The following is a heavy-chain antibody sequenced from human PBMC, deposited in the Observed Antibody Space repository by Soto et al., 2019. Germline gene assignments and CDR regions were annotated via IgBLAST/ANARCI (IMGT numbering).Heavy chain of an antibody. D-gene: IGHD2-15*01. Sequence: QVQLVQSGAEVKKPGASVKVSCKASGYTFTSYYMHWVRQAPGQGLEWMGIINPSGGSTSYAQKFQGRVTMTRDTSTSTVYMELSSLRSEDTAVYYCARGIKTANIVVVVAATTRWFDPWGQGTLVTVSS. V-gene: IGHV1-46*01. CDR3: ARGIKTANIVVVVAATTRWFDP. CDR1: GYTFTSYY. J-gene: IGHJ5*02. CDR2: INPSGGST.